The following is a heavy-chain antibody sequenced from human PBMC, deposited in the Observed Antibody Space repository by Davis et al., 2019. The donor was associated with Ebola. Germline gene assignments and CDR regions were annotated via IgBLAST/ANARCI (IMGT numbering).Heavy chain of an antibody. J-gene: IGHJ4*02. CDR1: GYSFTTYW. CDR3: ARCSSASCYRVYY. CDR2: IYPGDSDT. Sequence: PGGSLRLSCKGSGYSFTTYWIGWVRQMHGKGLEWMGMIYPGDSDTIYSPSFQGQVTISVDKSINTAYLQWSSLKASDTAMYYCARCSSASCYRVYYWGQGTLVTVSS. D-gene: IGHD2-2*01. V-gene: IGHV5-51*01.